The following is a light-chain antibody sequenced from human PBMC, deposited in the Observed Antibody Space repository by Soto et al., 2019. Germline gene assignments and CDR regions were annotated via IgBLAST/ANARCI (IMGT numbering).Light chain of an antibody. CDR2: KVS. J-gene: IGKJ2*01. CDR3: MQGTHWPPT. Sequence: DVVMTQSPLSLPVTLGQSASISCRSRQSLVFSDGDTYLSWFHQRPGQSPRRLIYKVSNRDSGVPDRLSGSGSGSDFTLKMSRVEAEDVGVYYCMQGTHWPPTFGQRTKLEIK. V-gene: IGKV2-30*01. CDR1: QSLVFSDGDTY.